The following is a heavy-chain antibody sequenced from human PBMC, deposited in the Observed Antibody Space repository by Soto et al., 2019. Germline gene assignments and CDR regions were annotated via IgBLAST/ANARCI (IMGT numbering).Heavy chain of an antibody. V-gene: IGHV1-69*02. J-gene: IGHJ4*02. CDR2: IIPILGIA. Sequence: QVQLVQSGAEVKKPGSSVKVSCKASGGTFSSYTISWVRQAPGQGLEWMGRIIPILGIANYAQKFQGRVTITADKSTSTAYMELSSLRSEDTAVYYCATPTPRNEYYDILNGYYPFDYWGQGTLVTVSS. CDR1: GGTFSSYT. CDR3: ATPTPRNEYYDILNGYYPFDY. D-gene: IGHD3-9*01.